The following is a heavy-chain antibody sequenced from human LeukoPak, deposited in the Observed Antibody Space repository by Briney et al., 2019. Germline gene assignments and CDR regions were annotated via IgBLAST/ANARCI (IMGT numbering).Heavy chain of an antibody. CDR2: ISRSSSYI. V-gene: IGHV3-21*01. CDR3: ATGSGLWSPDY. Sequence: GGSLRLSCAASGFTFSSYSMNWVRQAPGKGLEWVSTISRSSSYIYYADSVKGRFTISRENGKNSLYLQMNSLRAEDTAVYYCATGSGLWSPDYWGQGTLVTVSS. CDR1: GFTFSSYS. D-gene: IGHD5-18*01. J-gene: IGHJ4*02.